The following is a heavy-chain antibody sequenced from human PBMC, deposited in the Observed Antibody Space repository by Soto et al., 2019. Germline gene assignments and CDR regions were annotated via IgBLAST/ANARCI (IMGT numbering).Heavy chain of an antibody. D-gene: IGHD1-26*01. V-gene: IGHV4-61*01. CDR3: ARGLGSGSYA. CDR1: GGSVSSGSYY. J-gene: IGHJ5*02. CDR2: IYYSGST. Sequence: SETLSLTCTVSGGSVSSGSYYWSWIRQPPGKGLEWIGYIYYSGSTNYNPSLKSRVTISVDTSKNQFSLKLSSVTAADTAVYYCARGLGSGSYAWGQGTLVTVSS.